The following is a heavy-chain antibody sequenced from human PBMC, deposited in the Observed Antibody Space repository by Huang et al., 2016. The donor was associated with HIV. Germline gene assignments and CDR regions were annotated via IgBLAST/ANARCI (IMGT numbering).Heavy chain of an antibody. Sequence: QVQLQESGPGLVKPSQTLSLRCTVSGGSISSGSYYWIWIRQPAGKGLEWVGHIYTSGRTNSSPTLKRRVTIAVDTYKNQFSLKLSSVTAADTAGYYCARDLPLGIGWDFDLWGRGTLVTVSS. D-gene: IGHD7-27*01. CDR1: GGSISSGSYY. J-gene: IGHJ2*01. CDR3: ARDLPLGIGWDFDL. CDR2: IYTSGRT. V-gene: IGHV4-61*09.